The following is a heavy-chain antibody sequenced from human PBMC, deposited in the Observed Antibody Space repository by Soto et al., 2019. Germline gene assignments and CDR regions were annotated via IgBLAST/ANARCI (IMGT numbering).Heavy chain of an antibody. J-gene: IGHJ6*02. Sequence: QVQLVESGGGVVQPGRSLRLSCAASGFTFSSYPVHWVRQAPGKGLEWVAVISYDGSNKYYVDSVKGRFTISRDNSKNTLYLQMNSLIPEDTTVYYCARDSATVADYYYTMDVWGQGTTVTVSS. D-gene: IGHD4-17*01. CDR2: ISYDGSNK. V-gene: IGHV3-30-3*01. CDR3: ARDSATVADYYYTMDV. CDR1: GFTFSSYP.